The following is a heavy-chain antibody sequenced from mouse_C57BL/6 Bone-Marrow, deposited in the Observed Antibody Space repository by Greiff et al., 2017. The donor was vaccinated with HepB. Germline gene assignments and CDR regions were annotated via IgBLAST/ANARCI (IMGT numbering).Heavy chain of an antibody. Sequence: EVQLQESGPGLVKPSQSLSLTCSVTGYSITSGYYWNWIRQFPGNKLEWMGYISYDGSNNYNPSLKNRISITRDTSKNQFFLKLNSVTTEDTATYYCAREGLHYYGSSSFAYWGQGTLVTVSA. V-gene: IGHV3-6*01. J-gene: IGHJ3*01. CDR1: GYSITSGYY. D-gene: IGHD1-1*01. CDR3: AREGLHYYGSSSFAY. CDR2: ISYDGSN.